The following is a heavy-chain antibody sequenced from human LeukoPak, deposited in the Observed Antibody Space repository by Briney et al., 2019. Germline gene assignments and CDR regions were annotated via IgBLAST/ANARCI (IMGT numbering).Heavy chain of an antibody. D-gene: IGHD2-8*02. CDR1: GYTFTGYF. V-gene: IGHV1-2*06. CDR2: INPNSGCA. CDR3: ARGLSSTAYWEFDY. J-gene: IGHJ4*02. Sequence: WASVKVSCKASGYTFTGYFIHWVRQAPGRGLEWMVRINPNSGCAEYEQNFQGRVTMTRDTSTNTAYMPMRGLTFDDTAMYYCARGLSSTAYWEFDYWGQGTVVPVSS.